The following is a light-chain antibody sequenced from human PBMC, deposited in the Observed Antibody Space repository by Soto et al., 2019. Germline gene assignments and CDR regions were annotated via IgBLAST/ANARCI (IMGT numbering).Light chain of an antibody. V-gene: IGLV3-1*01. Sequence: SYELTQPPSVSVSPGQTASITCSGDKLGDKYACWYQQKPGQSPVLAIYLDSKRPSGIPERFSGSNSGNTATLTISGTQAMDEADYYCQAWDSSFVVFGGGTKLTVL. J-gene: IGLJ2*01. CDR1: KLGDKY. CDR2: LDS. CDR3: QAWDSSFVV.